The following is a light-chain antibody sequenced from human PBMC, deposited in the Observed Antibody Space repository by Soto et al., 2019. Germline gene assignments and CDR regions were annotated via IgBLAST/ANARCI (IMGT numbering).Light chain of an antibody. V-gene: IGLV2-23*02. J-gene: IGLJ3*02. CDR3: CSYADSTTV. Sequence: QSVLTQPASVSGSPGQSITISCTGTSSDVGSYNLFCWYQQHPGKAPKLIIYEVTKRPSGVSNRFSGSKSGNAASLTISGLQAEDEADYYCCSYADSTTVFGGGTKLTVL. CDR1: SSDVGSYNL. CDR2: EVT.